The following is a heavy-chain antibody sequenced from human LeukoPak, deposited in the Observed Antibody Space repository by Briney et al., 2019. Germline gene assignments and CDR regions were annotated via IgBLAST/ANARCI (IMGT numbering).Heavy chain of an antibody. J-gene: IGHJ4*02. CDR1: GFTFSSYA. V-gene: IGHV3-23*01. D-gene: IGHD5-24*01. Sequence: GGSLRLSCSASGFTFSSYALSWVRQVPGKGLEWVSVISGSGDTTVYADSVKGRFTVSRDNYRNTVYLQMSSLRAEDSAVYHCAKDGRATITFDYWGQGTLVTVSS. CDR2: ISGSGDTT. CDR3: AKDGRATITFDY.